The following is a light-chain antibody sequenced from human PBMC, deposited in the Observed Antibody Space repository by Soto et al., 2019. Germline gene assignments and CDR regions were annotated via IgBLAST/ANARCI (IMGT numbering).Light chain of an antibody. CDR2: ENN. CDR3: GTWDSCLSAIYV. J-gene: IGLJ1*01. Sequence: QSVLTQPPSVSAAPGQKVTISCSGSSSNIGNNYVSWYQQLPGTAPKLLIYENNKRPSGIPDRFSGSKSGTSATLGITGLQTGDEAVYACGTWDSCLSAIYVFVTGTKVTVL. V-gene: IGLV1-51*02. CDR1: SSNIGNNY.